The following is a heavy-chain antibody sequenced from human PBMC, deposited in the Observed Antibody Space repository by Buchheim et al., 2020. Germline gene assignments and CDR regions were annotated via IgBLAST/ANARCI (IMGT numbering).Heavy chain of an antibody. D-gene: IGHD1-26*01. J-gene: IGHJ6*02. CDR2: INSDGSST. V-gene: IGHV3-74*01. Sequence: EVQLVESGGGLVQPGGSLRLSCAASGFTFSSYWMHWVRQAPGKGLVWVSRINSDGSSTSYADSVTGRFTISRDNAKNTLSLQMNSLRAEDTAVYYCARVMGDGGSYYYYYYYGMDVWGQGTT. CDR3: ARVMGDGGSYYYYYYYGMDV. CDR1: GFTFSSYW.